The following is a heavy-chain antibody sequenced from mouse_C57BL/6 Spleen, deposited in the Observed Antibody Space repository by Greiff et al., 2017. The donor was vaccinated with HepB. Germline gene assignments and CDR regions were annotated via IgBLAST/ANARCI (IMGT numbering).Heavy chain of an antibody. Sequence: QVQLQQSGAELVMPGASVKLSCKASGYTFTSYWMHWVKQRPGQGLEWIGEIDPSDSYTNYNQKFKGKSTLTVDKSSSTAYMQLSSLTSEDSAVYYWARELGLHDYWGQGTTLTVSS. CDR1: GYTFTSYW. V-gene: IGHV1-69*01. J-gene: IGHJ2*01. CDR3: ARELGLHDY. D-gene: IGHD4-1*01. CDR2: IDPSDSYT.